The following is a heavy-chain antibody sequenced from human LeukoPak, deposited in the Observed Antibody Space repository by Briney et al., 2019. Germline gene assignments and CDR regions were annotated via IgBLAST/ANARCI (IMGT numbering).Heavy chain of an antibody. CDR2: IRYDESNQ. J-gene: IGHJ4*02. Sequence: GGSLRLSCAAFGFTFSSYGMLWLRQVPGKGLEGVAFIRYDESNQYYADSVKGRFTISRDNSKNTLYLQMNSLSPEDTAVYYCAKDIAVAGTMLSGGDYWGQGTLVTVSS. CDR3: AKDIAVAGTMLSGGDY. D-gene: IGHD6-19*01. V-gene: IGHV3-30*02. CDR1: GFTFSSYG.